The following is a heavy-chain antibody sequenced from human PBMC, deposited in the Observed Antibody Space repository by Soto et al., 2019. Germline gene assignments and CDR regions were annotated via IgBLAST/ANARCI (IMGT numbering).Heavy chain of an antibody. Sequence: QVQLGESGGGVVQPGKSLRLSCAASGFTFSTYAMHWVRQAPGKGLEWVAVISYDGSNKYYADSVKGRFTISRDNAKNTLYLQMDSLSAEDTAMYYCARSIGREWLIDYWGQGTLVTVSS. V-gene: IGHV3-30-3*01. CDR1: GFTFSTYA. CDR3: ARSIGREWLIDY. CDR2: ISYDGSNK. J-gene: IGHJ4*02. D-gene: IGHD6-19*01.